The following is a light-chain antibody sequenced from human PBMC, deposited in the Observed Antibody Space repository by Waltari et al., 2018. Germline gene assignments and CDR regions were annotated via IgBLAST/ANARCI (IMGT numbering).Light chain of an antibody. CDR3: QTGGHGTWV. CDR2: VNSDGSH. J-gene: IGLJ3*02. CDR1: SGHSSNV. Sequence: QLVLTQSPSASASLGASVKLTCTLSSGHSSNVIAWLQQQPETGPRYLMKVNSDGSHSKGDKLPDRFSGSSSGTEHYLTISSLQSEEEADYYCQTGGHGTWVFGGGTKLTVL. V-gene: IGLV4-69*01.